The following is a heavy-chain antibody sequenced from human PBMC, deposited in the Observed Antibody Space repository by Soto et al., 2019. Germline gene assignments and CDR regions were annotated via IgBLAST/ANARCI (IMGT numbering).Heavy chain of an antibody. Sequence: GVSLRLSCAATGVTLSPYGIHWVRQAPGKGLEWVTLVWSDGTNKYYADSVKGRFTISRDNSKNTVYLYMNSLRVEDTAIYYCAKETIAARPLYYHYYGMDGRGQGTTVTVSS. CDR1: GVTLSPYG. V-gene: IGHV3-33*06. CDR3: AKETIAARPLYYHYYGMDG. CDR2: VWSDGTNK. J-gene: IGHJ6*02. D-gene: IGHD6-6*01.